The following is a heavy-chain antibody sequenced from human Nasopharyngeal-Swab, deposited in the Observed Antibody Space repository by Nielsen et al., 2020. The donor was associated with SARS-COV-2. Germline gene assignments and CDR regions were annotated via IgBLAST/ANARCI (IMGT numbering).Heavy chain of an antibody. D-gene: IGHD2-2*01. J-gene: IGHJ6*03. CDR3: ARGGAGVVPSPVLGLGPYYSYYYMDV. Sequence: PGKGLEWIGAVSQGGGTNYNPSLKNRVTISVATSKNQFSLKLSSVTAAETAVYYCARGGAGVVPSPVLGLGPYYSYYYMDVWGKGTTVTISS. CDR2: VSQGGGT. V-gene: IGHV4-34*01.